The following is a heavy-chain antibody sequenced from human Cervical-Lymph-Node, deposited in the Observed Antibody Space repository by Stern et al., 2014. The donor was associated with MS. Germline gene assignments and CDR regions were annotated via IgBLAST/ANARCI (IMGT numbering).Heavy chain of an antibody. CDR2: AWYDGSTA. CDR1: GFTFSSYG. CDR3: ARGHIHYAYNYLFDY. D-gene: IGHD5-24*01. Sequence: QVQLVESGGGVVQPGTSLRLSCAASGFTFSSYGMHWVRQAPGKGLEWVALAWYDGSTAYYTNSVKGRFTISRDNSKNTLSLQMNSLTAEDTAVYYCARGHIHYAYNYLFDYWGQGTLVTVSS. J-gene: IGHJ4*02. V-gene: IGHV3-33*01.